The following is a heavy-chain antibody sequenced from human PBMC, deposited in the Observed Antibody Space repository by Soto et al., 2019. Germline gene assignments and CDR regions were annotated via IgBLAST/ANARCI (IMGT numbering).Heavy chain of an antibody. D-gene: IGHD1-7*01. Sequence: ASVKVSCKASGYTFTGYYMHWVRQAPGQGLEWMGWISAYNGNTNYAQKLQGRVTMTTDTSTSTAYMELRSLRSDDTAVYYCARELLAYNWNYYYYYYYGMDVWGQGTTVTVSS. CDR3: ARELLAYNWNYYYYYYYGMDV. V-gene: IGHV1-18*04. CDR2: ISAYNGNT. J-gene: IGHJ6*02. CDR1: GYTFTGYY.